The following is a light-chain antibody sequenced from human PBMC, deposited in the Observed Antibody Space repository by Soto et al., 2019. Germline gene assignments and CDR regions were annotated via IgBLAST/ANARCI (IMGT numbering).Light chain of an antibody. CDR1: SSDVGDYNY. V-gene: IGLV2-14*01. CDR2: EVS. J-gene: IGLJ1*01. CDR3: SSYTSSSILV. Sequence: QSVLTQPASVSGSPGQSITISCTGTSSDVGDYNYVSWYQQHPGKAPKLMIYEVSNRPSGVSNRFSGSKSGNTASLTISGLQAEDEADYYGSSYTSSSILVFGTGTKLTVL.